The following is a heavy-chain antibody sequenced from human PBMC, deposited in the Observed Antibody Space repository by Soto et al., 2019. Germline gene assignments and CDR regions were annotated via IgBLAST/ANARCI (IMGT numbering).Heavy chain of an antibody. CDR2: MNPNSGNT. D-gene: IGHD3-16*01. CDR1: GYTFTSYD. V-gene: IGHV1-8*01. CDR3: ARGLGRITDRYNWFDP. Sequence: QVQLVQSGAEVKKPGASVKVSCKASGYTFTSYDINWVRQATRQGLEWMGWMNPNSGNTGYAQKFQGRVTMTRNTSISTAYMELSSQRSEDTAVYYCARGLGRITDRYNWFDPWGQGTLVTVSS. J-gene: IGHJ5*02.